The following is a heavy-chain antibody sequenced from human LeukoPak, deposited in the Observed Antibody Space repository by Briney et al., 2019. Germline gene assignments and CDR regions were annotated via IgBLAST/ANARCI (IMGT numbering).Heavy chain of an antibody. J-gene: IGHJ6*02. D-gene: IGHD2-15*01. V-gene: IGHV4-59*08. Sequence: SETLSLTCTVSGYSISSSYYWSWIRQPPGKGLEWIGYIYYSGSTNYNPSLKSRVTISVDTSKNQFSLKLSSVTAADTAVYYCARAGMGRGYWSERNYYYYGMDVWGQGTTVTVSS. CDR1: GYSISSSYY. CDR2: IYYSGST. CDR3: ARAGMGRGYWSERNYYYYGMDV.